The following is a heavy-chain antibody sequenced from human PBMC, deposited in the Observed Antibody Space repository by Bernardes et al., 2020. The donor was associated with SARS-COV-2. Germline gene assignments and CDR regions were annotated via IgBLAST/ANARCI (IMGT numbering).Heavy chain of an antibody. CDR3: ARDTHYGSGRTWYGMDV. V-gene: IGHV1-69*13. CDR1: GGTFSSYA. D-gene: IGHD3-10*01. Sequence: SVKVSCKASGGTFSSYAISWVRQAPGQGLEWMGGIIPIFGTANYAQKFQGRVTITADESTSTAYMELSSLRSEDTAVYYCARDTHYGSGRTWYGMDVWGQGTTVTVSS. CDR2: IIPIFGTA. J-gene: IGHJ6*02.